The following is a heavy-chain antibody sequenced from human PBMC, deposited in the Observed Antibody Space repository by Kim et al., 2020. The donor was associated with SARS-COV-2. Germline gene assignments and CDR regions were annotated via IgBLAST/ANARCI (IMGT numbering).Heavy chain of an antibody. CDR2: IKNDGSEE. Sequence: GGSLRLSCVTSGFPFSNFWMNWIRQAPGKGLALVANIKNDGSEEHYVDSVKGRCPVARAPSKKWLCLHLPSLMLSDTPLYYCLPGHACSWG. D-gene: IGHD2-15*01. CDR1: GFPFSNFW. J-gene: IGHJ6*01. CDR3: LPGHACS. V-gene: IGHV3-7*05.